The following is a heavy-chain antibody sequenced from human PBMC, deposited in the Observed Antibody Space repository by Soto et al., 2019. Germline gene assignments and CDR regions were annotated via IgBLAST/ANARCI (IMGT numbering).Heavy chain of an antibody. V-gene: IGHV1-8*01. CDR3: ARMATSGTLNWFDP. J-gene: IGHJ5*02. CDR1: GYTFGNTD. CDR2: MNPNSGNT. Sequence: ASVKVSCKASGYTFGNTDISWVRQATGQGLEWMGWMNPNSGNTGYAQKFQGRVSMTRNTSITTAYLELSSLRSDDTAIYYCARMATSGTLNWFDPWGQGTLVTVS.